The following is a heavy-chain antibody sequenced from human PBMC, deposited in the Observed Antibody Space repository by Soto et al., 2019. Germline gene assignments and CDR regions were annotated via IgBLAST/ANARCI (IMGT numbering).Heavy chain of an antibody. D-gene: IGHD6-19*01. CDR3: ARDPGRAVALD. Sequence: QVRLQESGPGLVKPWGTLSLTCAVSGGSISGSSWWSWIRQSPGKGLEWIGEIYHNGNTNYNPSLKSRVSISVDTSKNQFSLEIYSVTASDTAIYYCARDPGRAVALDWGEGTPVTVSS. V-gene: IGHV4-4*02. J-gene: IGHJ4*02. CDR2: IYHNGNT. CDR1: GGSISGSSW.